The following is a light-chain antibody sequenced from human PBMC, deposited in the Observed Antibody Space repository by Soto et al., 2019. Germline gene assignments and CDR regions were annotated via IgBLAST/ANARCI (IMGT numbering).Light chain of an antibody. CDR2: GAS. V-gene: IGKV3-20*01. CDR1: QSVSSSY. J-gene: IGKJ1*01. Sequence: EIVLTQSPATLSLSPGERATLSCRASQSVSSSYLAWYQQKPGEAPRLLIYGASSRATGIPDRFSGSGSGTAVTLTISGLEPEDFALYYCQQYGSSARKFGQGTKVEIK. CDR3: QQYGSSARK.